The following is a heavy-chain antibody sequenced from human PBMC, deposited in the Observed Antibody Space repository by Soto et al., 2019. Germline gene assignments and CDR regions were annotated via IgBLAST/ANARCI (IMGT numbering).Heavy chain of an antibody. CDR3: AKDEYYYSRSGYYIFDS. D-gene: IGHD3-22*01. J-gene: IGHJ4*02. CDR2: ISHDGTNK. Sequence: QAQLVESGRGGVQPGEALRLSCEVSGFAFGAYGMHWVRQAPGKGLEWVAAISHDGTNKNYGDSVKGRFTISRDNSKKTLYLQMNSLRPEDTALYYCAKDEYYYSRSGYYIFDSWGQGTLVTVSS. CDR1: GFAFGAYG. V-gene: IGHV3-30*18.